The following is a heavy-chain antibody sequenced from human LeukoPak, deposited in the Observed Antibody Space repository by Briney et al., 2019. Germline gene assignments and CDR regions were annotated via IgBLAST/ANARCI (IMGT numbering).Heavy chain of an antibody. J-gene: IGHJ4*02. CDR3: ARHDYGDYNYFDY. Sequence: PSETLSLTCTVSGGSISSSSYYWGWIRQPPGKGLEWIGSIYYSGSTYYNPSLKSRVTISVDTSKNQFSLKLSSVTAADTAVYYSARHDYGDYNYFDYWGQGTLVTVSS. CDR1: GGSISSSSYY. CDR2: IYYSGST. V-gene: IGHV4-39*01. D-gene: IGHD4-17*01.